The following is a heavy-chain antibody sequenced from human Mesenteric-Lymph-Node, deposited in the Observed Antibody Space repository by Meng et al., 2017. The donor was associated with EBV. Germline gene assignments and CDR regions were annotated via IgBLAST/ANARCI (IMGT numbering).Heavy chain of an antibody. V-gene: IGHV4-39*01. CDR2: YYNSGST. Sequence: QLRLQESAPGLVNPSETLSLTCTASGGSISSSSYYWGWIRQPPGKGLEWIGTYYNSGSTHYNPSLKSRVTISVDTSNNQFSLRLISVTAADTAAYYCARQGPSGRTFDYWGQGTLVTVSS. D-gene: IGHD1-26*01. CDR1: GGSISSSSYY. J-gene: IGHJ4*02. CDR3: ARQGPSGRTFDY.